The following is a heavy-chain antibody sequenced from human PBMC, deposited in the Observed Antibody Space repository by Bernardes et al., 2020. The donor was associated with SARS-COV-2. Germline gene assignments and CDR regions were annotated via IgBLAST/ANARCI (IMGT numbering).Heavy chain of an antibody. V-gene: IGHV5-10-1*01. J-gene: IGHJ2*01. CDR2: IDPSDSYT. D-gene: IGHD4-17*01. CDR3: ARQWDLGYGGHPVWYFDL. CDR1: GYSFTRYW. Sequence: GACLKNSSNGSGYSFTRYWISWVRPIPGKGLEWMGRIDPSDSYTNYSPSFQGHVTISADKSISTAYLQWSSLKASDTAMYYCARQWDLGYGGHPVWYFDLWGRGTLVTVSS.